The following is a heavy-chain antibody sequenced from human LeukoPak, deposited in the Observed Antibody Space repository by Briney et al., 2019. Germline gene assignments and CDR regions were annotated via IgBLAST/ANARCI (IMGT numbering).Heavy chain of an antibody. Sequence: RGESLKISCQGFGYRFTSYWIGWVRQMPGKGLEWMGIIYPSDSETKYSPSFQGQVTISVDKSIETAYLQWSSLRASDTAMYYCAGRYSGSYYPEYFDYWGQGTLVTVSS. J-gene: IGHJ4*02. CDR2: IYPSDSET. CDR3: AGRYSGSYYPEYFDY. CDR1: GYRFTSYW. D-gene: IGHD1-26*01. V-gene: IGHV5-51*01.